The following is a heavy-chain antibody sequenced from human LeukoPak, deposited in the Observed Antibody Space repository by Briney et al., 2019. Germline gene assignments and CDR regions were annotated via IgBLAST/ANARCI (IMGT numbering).Heavy chain of an antibody. Sequence: ASVKASCKASGYTFTSYGISWVRQAPGQGLEWMGWISAYNGNTNYAQKLQGRVTMTTDTSTSTAYMELRSLRSDDTAVYYCARDRGFGELFDFDYWGQGTLVTVSS. CDR1: GYTFTSYG. CDR3: ARDRGFGELFDFDY. V-gene: IGHV1-18*01. CDR2: ISAYNGNT. D-gene: IGHD3-10*01. J-gene: IGHJ4*02.